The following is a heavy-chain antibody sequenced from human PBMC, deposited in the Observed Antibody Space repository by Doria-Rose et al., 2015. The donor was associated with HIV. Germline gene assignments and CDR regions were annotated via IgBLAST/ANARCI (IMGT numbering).Heavy chain of an antibody. D-gene: IGHD6-13*01. CDR3: ARIKSSRWYHKYYFDF. CDR1: GVSLSSPGMG. V-gene: IGHV2-26*01. J-gene: IGHJ4*02. Sequence: QVTLKESGPVLVKPTETLTLTCTVSGVSLSSPGMGVSWIRQPPGKALEWLANSFTDDERSYRTPLRSRLTSSRGTSKSQVVITMTDVDPVDTASYYCARIKSSRWYHKYYFDFWGQGTLVIVSA. CDR2: SFTDDER.